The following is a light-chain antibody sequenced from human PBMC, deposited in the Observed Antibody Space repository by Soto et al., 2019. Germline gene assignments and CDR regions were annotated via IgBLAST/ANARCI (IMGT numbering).Light chain of an antibody. Sequence: QSVLTQSPSASGTPGQRVNISCSGSSSNIGSNTVNWYQQLPGTAPKLLIYSNNQRPSGVPDRFSGSKSGTSASLAISGLQSEDEADYYCAAWDGSLNAVVFGGGTKVTVL. CDR2: SNN. CDR3: AAWDGSLNAVV. CDR1: SSNIGSNT. J-gene: IGLJ2*01. V-gene: IGLV1-44*01.